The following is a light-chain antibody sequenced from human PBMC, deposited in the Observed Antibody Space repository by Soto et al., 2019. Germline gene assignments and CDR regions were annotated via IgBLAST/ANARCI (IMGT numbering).Light chain of an antibody. V-gene: IGKV3-20*01. CDR3: QQFGTLPRA. Sequence: EIVLTQSPGTLSLSPGESATLSCRASQSVGRNYLAWYQQRPGQAPRLLIYDASTRATGTPDRFSGSGSGTDFTLTISRLEPEDFAVYYCQQFGTLPRAFGQGTKVDI. J-gene: IGKJ1*01. CDR1: QSVGRNY. CDR2: DAS.